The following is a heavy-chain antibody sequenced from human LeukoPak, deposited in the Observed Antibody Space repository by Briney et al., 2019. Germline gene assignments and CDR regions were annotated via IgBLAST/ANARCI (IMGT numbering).Heavy chain of an antibody. Sequence: GGSLRLSCAASGFTFSNYAMHWLRQAPGKGLEWVAVISFDATKEYFGKSVKGRFTISRDNSKATLYLQMHRLRIEDTALYFCARFKVGTKTTRKNAFDIWGRGTEVAVSS. CDR1: GFTFSNYA. CDR3: ARFKVGTKTTRKNAFDI. J-gene: IGHJ3*02. V-gene: IGHV3-30*01. CDR2: ISFDATKE. D-gene: IGHD1-1*01.